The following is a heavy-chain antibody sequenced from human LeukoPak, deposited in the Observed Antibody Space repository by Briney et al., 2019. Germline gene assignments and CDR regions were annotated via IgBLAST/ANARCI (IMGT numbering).Heavy chain of an antibody. CDR3: AKDMAVYGSGSYPWAFDI. Sequence: RRSLRLSCAASGFTFDDYAMRWVRHAPREGLGWDSGISWNSGSIGYAGSVKGRFTISRDTGQTSLFLQMNSLRAEDTALYYCAKDMAVYGSGSYPWAFDIWGEGTMVTVSS. D-gene: IGHD3-10*01. CDR2: ISWNSGSI. CDR1: GFTFDDYA. J-gene: IGHJ3*02. V-gene: IGHV3-9*01.